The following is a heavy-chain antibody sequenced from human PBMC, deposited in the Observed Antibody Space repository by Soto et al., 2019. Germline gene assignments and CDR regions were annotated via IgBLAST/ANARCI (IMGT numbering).Heavy chain of an antibody. CDR2: ISSSGSTI. CDR1: GFTFSSYE. CDR3: ARGVGTSRFWEYNWFDP. V-gene: IGHV3-48*03. J-gene: IGHJ5*02. Sequence: EVQLVESGGGLVQPGGSLRLSCAASGFTFSSYEMNWVRQAPGKGLEWVSYISSSGSTIYYADSVKGRFTISRDNAKNSLYLQMNSLRAEDTAVYYCARGVGTSRFWEYNWFDPWGQGTLVTVSS. D-gene: IGHD3-10*01.